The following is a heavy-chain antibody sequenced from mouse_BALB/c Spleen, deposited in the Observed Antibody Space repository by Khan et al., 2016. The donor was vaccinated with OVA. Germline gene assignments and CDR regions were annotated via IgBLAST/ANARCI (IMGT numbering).Heavy chain of an antibody. CDR2: IYPGDGDT. CDR1: GYAFSNYW. V-gene: IGHV1-80*01. CDR3: ARSGYDYFAY. D-gene: IGHD2-14*01. J-gene: IGHJ3*01. Sequence: QIQLVQSGAELVRPGSSVKISCKASGYAFSNYWMNWVKQRPGQGLEWIGLIYPGDGDTSFNGKFRGKATLTADKSSSTAYMQLSSLTSEDSAVYFCARSGYDYFAYWGQGTLVTVSA.